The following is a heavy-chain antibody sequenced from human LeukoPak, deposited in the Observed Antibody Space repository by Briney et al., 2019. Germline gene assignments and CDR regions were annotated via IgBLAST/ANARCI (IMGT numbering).Heavy chain of an antibody. CDR2: ISSSSSYI. J-gene: IGHJ4*02. CDR3: ASAPFDFWTSYYFDY. V-gene: IGHV3-21*01. D-gene: IGHD3/OR15-3a*01. Sequence: GGSLRLPCAASGFTFSSYSMNWVRQAPGKGLEWVSSISSSSSYIYYADSLKGRFTISRDNAKNSLYLQMNSLRAEDTAVYYCASAPFDFWTSYYFDYWGQGTLVTVSS. CDR1: GFTFSSYS.